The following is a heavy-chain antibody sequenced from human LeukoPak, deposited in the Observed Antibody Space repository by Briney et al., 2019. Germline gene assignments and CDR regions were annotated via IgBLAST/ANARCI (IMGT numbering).Heavy chain of an antibody. Sequence: GGSLRLSCAASGFTFSSYAMSWVRQAPGKGLEWVSAISGSGGSTYYADSVKGRFTISRDNSKNTLYLQMNSLRAEDTAVYYCAKAGVPDYDFWSGYSWHYYMDVWGKGTTVTVSS. CDR2: ISGSGGST. CDR1: GFTFSSYA. D-gene: IGHD3-3*01. V-gene: IGHV3-23*01. J-gene: IGHJ6*03. CDR3: AKAGVPDYDFWSGYSWHYYMDV.